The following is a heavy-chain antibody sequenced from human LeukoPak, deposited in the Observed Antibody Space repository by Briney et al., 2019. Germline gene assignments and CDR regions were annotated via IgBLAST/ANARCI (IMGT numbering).Heavy chain of an antibody. CDR3: ARLNKPGWFDP. Sequence: PSETLSLTCTVSGDSVSSSNYYWAWIRQPPGKGLEWIGNIYYSGSTYYNPSLKSRLTISVDTSKNQFSLKLTSVTAADTAVYYCARLNKPGWFDPWGQGTLVTVSS. CDR2: IYYSGST. V-gene: IGHV4-39*01. CDR1: GDSVSSSNYY. D-gene: IGHD1-14*01. J-gene: IGHJ5*02.